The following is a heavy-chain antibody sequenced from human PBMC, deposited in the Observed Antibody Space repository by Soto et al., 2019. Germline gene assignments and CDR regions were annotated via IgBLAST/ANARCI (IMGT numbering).Heavy chain of an antibody. CDR2: INHSGST. Sequence: PSETLSLTCAVYGGSFSGYYWSWIRQPPGKGLEWIGEINHSGSTNYNPSLKSRVTISVDTSKNQFSLKLSSVTAADTAVYYCARARQEQLWLYDYWGQGTLVTVSS. J-gene: IGHJ4*02. V-gene: IGHV4-34*01. CDR1: GGSFSGYY. D-gene: IGHD5-18*01. CDR3: ARARQEQLWLYDY.